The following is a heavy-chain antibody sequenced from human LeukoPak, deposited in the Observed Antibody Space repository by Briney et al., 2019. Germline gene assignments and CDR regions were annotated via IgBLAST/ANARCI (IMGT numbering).Heavy chain of an antibody. CDR1: GYSISSGYY. CDR2: IYHSGST. V-gene: IGHV4-38-2*01. Sequence: SETLSLTCAVSGYSISSGYYWGWIRPPPGKGLEWIGSIYHSGSTYYNPSLKSRVTISVDTSKNQFSLKLSSVTAADTAVYYCARGRGDYSDYWGQGTLVTVSS. CDR3: ARGRGDYSDY. J-gene: IGHJ4*02. D-gene: IGHD3-10*01.